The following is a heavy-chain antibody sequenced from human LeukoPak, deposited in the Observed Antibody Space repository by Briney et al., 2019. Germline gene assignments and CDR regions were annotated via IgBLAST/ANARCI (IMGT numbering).Heavy chain of an antibody. CDR3: AKEAPDLSSGSYYF. CDR2: ISGSGGST. V-gene: IGHV3-23*01. CDR1: GFIFSNYG. Sequence: GGSLRLSCAASGFIFSNYGVSWVRQAPGKGLEWVSGISGSGGSTYYADSVKGRFTISRDNSKNTLYLQMNSLRADDTAVYYCAKEAPDLSSGSYYFWGQGTLVTVSS. D-gene: IGHD1-26*01. J-gene: IGHJ4*02.